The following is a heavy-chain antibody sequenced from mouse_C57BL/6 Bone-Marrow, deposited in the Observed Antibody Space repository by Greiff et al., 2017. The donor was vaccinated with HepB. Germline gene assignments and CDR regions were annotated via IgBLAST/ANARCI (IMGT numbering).Heavy chain of an antibody. CDR2: IDPSDSYT. J-gene: IGHJ3*01. CDR1: GYTFTSYW. CDR3: AREFTSYGSSKGFAY. Sequence: QVQLQQPGAELVMPGASVKLSCKASGYTFTSYWMHWVKQRPGQGLEWIGEIDPSDSYTNYNQKFKGKSTLTVDKSSSTAYMQLSSLTSEDSAVYYCAREFTSYGSSKGFAYWGQGTLVTVSA. D-gene: IGHD1-1*01. V-gene: IGHV1-69*01.